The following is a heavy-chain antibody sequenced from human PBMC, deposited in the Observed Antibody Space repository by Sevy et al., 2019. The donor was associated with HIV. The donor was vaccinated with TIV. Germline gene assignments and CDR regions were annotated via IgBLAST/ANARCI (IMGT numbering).Heavy chain of an antibody. J-gene: IGHJ6*02. V-gene: IGHV3-7*01. Sequence: GGSLRLSCAASGFTFSSYWMSWVRQAPGMGLEWVANIKQDGSEKYYVDSVKGRFTISRDNAKNSLYLQMNSLRAEDTAVYYCARDPRDDFWSGNYGMDVWGQWTTVTVSS. CDR2: IKQDGSEK. CDR1: GFTFSSYW. CDR3: ARDPRDDFWSGNYGMDV. D-gene: IGHD3-3*01.